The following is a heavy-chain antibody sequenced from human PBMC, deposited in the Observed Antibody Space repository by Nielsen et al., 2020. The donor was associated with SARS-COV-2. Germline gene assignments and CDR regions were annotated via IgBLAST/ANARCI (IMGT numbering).Heavy chain of an antibody. CDR2: ISYDGSNK. J-gene: IGHJ6*02. V-gene: IGHV3-30-3*01. CDR3: AKDQPDYYGSGSYYNDHGMDV. Sequence: GGSLRLSCAASGFTFSSYAMHWVRQAPGKGLEWVAVISYDGSNKYYADSVKGRFTISRDNSKNTLYLQMNSLRAEDTAVYYCAKDQPDYYGSGSYYNDHGMDVWGQGTTVTVSS. CDR1: GFTFSSYA. D-gene: IGHD3-10*01.